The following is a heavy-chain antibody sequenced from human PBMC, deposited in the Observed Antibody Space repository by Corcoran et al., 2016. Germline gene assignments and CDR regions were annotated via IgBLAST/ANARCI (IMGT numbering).Heavy chain of an antibody. CDR1: GFTFSSYW. CDR3: ARAVPGDLRGFDD. D-gene: IGHD7-27*01. CDR2: IHSDGSST. J-gene: IGHJ4*02. Sequence: EVQLVESGGGLVQPGGSLRLSCAASGFTFSSYWMHWVRQAPGKGLVWVSRIHSDGSSTSYADSVKGRFTISRDNAKNTLYLKMNSLRAEDTAVYYCARAVPGDLRGFDDWGQGTLVTVSS. V-gene: IGHV3-74*01.